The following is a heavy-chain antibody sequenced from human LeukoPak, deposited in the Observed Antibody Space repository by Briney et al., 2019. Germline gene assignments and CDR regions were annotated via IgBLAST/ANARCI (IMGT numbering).Heavy chain of an antibody. CDR2: INQDGSEI. J-gene: IGHJ5*02. Sequence: GGSLRLSCVASGFTFRSYWMSWVRQAPGKGLEWVANINQDGSEIYYVDPVKGRFTISRDNAKNSLSLQMNSLRAEDTAVYYCARPIAVAENWFDPWGQGTLVTVSS. V-gene: IGHV3-7*01. CDR3: ARPIAVAENWFDP. CDR1: GFTFRSYW. D-gene: IGHD6-19*01.